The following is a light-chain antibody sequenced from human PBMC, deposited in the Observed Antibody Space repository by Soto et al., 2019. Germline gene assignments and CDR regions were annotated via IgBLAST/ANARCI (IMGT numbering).Light chain of an antibody. CDR2: GTF. Sequence: IQLTQSPSSLSASVGDRVSITCRASQDIMTYLAWYQQERGKAPKLLISGTFTLQSGVPSRFNGSGSGTDFTLTISRLQPEDFATYYCQHLNNYPPFTFGPGTKVDLE. CDR3: QHLNNYPPFT. V-gene: IGKV1-9*01. J-gene: IGKJ3*01. CDR1: QDIMTY.